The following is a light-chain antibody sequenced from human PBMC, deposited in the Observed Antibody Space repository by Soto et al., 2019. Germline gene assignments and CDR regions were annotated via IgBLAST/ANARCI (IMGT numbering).Light chain of an antibody. CDR3: QQYGTSPFT. Sequence: DIQMTQSPSSLSASVGDRVTITCRAGQNIFSSLYWYQQKPGKAPKLLIYAASSLQSGVPSRFSGSGSGTDFTLTITSLQPEDFAVYYCQQYGTSPFTFGPGTRVDLK. CDR2: AAS. CDR1: QNIFSS. J-gene: IGKJ3*01. V-gene: IGKV1-39*01.